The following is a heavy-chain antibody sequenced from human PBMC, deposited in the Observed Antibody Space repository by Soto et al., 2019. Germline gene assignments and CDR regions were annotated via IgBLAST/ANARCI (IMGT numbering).Heavy chain of an antibody. Sequence: SDTLSLTCTVSGGSISSSSYYWGWIRQPPGKGLEWIGSIYYSGSTYYNPSLKSRVTISVDTSKNQFSLKLSSVTAADTAVYYCARQDIVVVPAAKTGEKNNWFDPWGQGTLVTVSS. J-gene: IGHJ5*02. CDR3: ARQDIVVVPAAKTGEKNNWFDP. CDR2: IYYSGST. D-gene: IGHD2-2*01. V-gene: IGHV4-39*01. CDR1: GGSISSSSYY.